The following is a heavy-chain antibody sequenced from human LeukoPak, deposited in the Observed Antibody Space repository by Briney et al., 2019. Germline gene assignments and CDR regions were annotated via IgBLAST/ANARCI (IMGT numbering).Heavy chain of an antibody. CDR3: AKDVEMATLGNYFDY. V-gene: IGHV3-30*18. J-gene: IGHJ4*02. CDR1: GFTFSSYG. CDR2: ISYDGSNK. Sequence: GGSLRLSCAASGFTFSSYGMHWVRQAPGKGLEWVAVISYDGSNKYYADSVKGRFTISRDNSENTLYLQMNSLRAEDTAVYYCAKDVEMATLGNYFDYWGQGTLVTVSS. D-gene: IGHD5-24*01.